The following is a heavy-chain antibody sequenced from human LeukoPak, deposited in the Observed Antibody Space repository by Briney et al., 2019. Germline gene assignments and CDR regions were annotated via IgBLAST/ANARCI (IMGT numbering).Heavy chain of an antibody. CDR3: AKTVGATIDDAFDI. V-gene: IGHV1-46*01. J-gene: IGHJ3*02. Sequence: ASVKVSCKASGYTFTNYYIHWVRQAPGQGLEWMAIINPSGGSTNYAQKFQGRVTMTRDMSTSTVYMELSSLRSEDTAVYYCAKTVGATIDDAFDIWGQGTMVTVSS. D-gene: IGHD1-26*01. CDR2: INPSGGST. CDR1: GYTFTNYY.